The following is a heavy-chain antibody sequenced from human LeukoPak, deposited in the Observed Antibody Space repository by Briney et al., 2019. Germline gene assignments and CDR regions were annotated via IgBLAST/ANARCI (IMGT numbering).Heavy chain of an antibody. CDR1: GFSVSGKF. Sequence: GGSLRLSCAASGFSVSGKFMSWVRQAPGKGLEWVSAISGSGGSRYYADSVKGRFTISRDNSKNSLYLQMNSLRAKDAAVYYCAKDVGYYDYVWGSYRYTGVDYWGQGPLVTVST. J-gene: IGHJ4*02. D-gene: IGHD3-16*02. CDR3: AKDVGYYDYVWGSYRYTGVDY. V-gene: IGHV3-23*01. CDR2: ISGSGGSR.